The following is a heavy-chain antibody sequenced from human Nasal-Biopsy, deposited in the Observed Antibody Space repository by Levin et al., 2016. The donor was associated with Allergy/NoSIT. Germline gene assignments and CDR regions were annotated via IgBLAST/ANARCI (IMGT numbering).Heavy chain of an antibody. CDR1: GFRFEDYG. J-gene: IGHJ4*02. CDR3: AKDRSGYDPNYFDY. V-gene: IGHV3-20*04. Sequence: GESLKISCAASGFRFEDYGMTWVRQVPGKGLEWVAGLNWKGDNTGYADFVRGRFTISRDNSKNTLYLEMSSLRVEDTARYYCAKDRSGYDPNYFDYWGQGTLVTVSS. CDR2: LNWKGDNT. D-gene: IGHD5-12*01.